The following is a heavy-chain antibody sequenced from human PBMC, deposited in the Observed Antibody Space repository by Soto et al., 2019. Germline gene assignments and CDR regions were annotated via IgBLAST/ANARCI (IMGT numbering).Heavy chain of an antibody. V-gene: IGHV3-23*01. Sequence: EVQLLESGGGLVHPGGSLRLSCAASGFTFSHYAMTWVRQGPGKRLEWVSTISNSGGSTYYADPVKGRFTISRDNSKNTLLLQMYSLRAEDTAVFYCSKLASSGWFFDYWGQGTLVAVSS. CDR2: ISNSGGST. CDR1: GFTFSHYA. D-gene: IGHD6-19*01. J-gene: IGHJ4*02. CDR3: SKLASSGWFFDY.